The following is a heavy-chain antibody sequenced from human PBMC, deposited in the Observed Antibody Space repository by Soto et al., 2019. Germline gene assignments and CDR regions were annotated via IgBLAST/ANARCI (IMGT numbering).Heavy chain of an antibody. CDR2: IIPIFGTA. V-gene: IGHV1-69*06. D-gene: IGHD1-26*01. CDR3: AGDQGGGGSYYNTYYYYGMDV. CDR1: GGTFSSYA. Sequence: ASVKVSCKASGGTFSSYAISWVRQAPGQGLEWMGGIIPIFGTASYAQKFQGRVTITADKSTSTAYMELSSLRSEDTAVYYCAGDQGGGGSYYNTYYYYGMDVWGQGTPVTV. J-gene: IGHJ6*02.